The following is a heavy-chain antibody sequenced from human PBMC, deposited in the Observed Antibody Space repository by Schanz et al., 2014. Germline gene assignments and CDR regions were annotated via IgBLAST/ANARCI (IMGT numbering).Heavy chain of an antibody. J-gene: IGHJ6*03. CDR3: ARVKYCTITRCYRTETEGIYYMDV. D-gene: IGHD2-2*01. Sequence: EVQLVESGGGLVQPGGSLRLSCSASGFTFSSHSFNWVRQAPGKGLEWISYITYNGGTIYYADSVKGRFTISRDNSKNTLYLQMNSLRAEDTAVYYCARVKYCTITRCYRTETEGIYYMDVWGKGTTVTVSS. CDR2: ITYNGGTI. CDR1: GFTFSSHS. V-gene: IGHV3-48*01.